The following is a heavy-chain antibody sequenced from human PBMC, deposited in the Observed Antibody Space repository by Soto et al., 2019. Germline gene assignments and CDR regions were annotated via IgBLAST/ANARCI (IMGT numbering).Heavy chain of an antibody. CDR1: GYSFTSYW. CDR3: ARQGMVYAIGPNPYYYYMDV. J-gene: IGHJ6*03. D-gene: IGHD2-8*01. Sequence: GESLKISCKGSGYSFTSYWIDWVRQMPGKGLEWMGIIYPGDSDTRYSPSFQGQVTISADKSISTAYLQWSSLKASDTAMYYCARQGMVYAIGPNPYYYYMDVWGKGTTVTVSS. V-gene: IGHV5-51*01. CDR2: IYPGDSDT.